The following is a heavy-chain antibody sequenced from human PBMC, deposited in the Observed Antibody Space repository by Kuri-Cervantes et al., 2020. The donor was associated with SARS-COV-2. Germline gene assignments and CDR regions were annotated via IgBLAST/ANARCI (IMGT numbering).Heavy chain of an antibody. CDR1: GGTFSSYA. D-gene: IGHD4-23*01. V-gene: IGHV1-69*04. J-gene: IGHJ4*02. CDR3: ARVYGGPLDY. Sequence: SVKVSCKASGGTFSSYAISWVRQAPGQGLEWMGRNIHILGTANYAQKFQGRVTITADKSTSTAYMELSSLGSEDTAVYYCARVYGGPLDYWGQGTLVTVSS. CDR2: NIHILGTA.